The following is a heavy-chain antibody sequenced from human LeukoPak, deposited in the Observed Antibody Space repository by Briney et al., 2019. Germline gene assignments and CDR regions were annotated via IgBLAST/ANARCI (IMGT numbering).Heavy chain of an antibody. Sequence: GGSLRLSCAASGFTFSSYGMHWVRQAPGKGLEWVAVISYDGSNKYYADPVKGRFTISRDNSKNTLYLQMNSLRAEDTAVYYCAKSGGFPPAPFDYWGQGTLVTVSS. J-gene: IGHJ4*02. V-gene: IGHV3-30*18. CDR3: AKSGGFPPAPFDY. CDR1: GFTFSSYG. D-gene: IGHD3-16*01. CDR2: ISYDGSNK.